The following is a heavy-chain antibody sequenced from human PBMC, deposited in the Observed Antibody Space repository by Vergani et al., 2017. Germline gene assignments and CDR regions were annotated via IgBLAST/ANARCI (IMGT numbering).Heavy chain of an antibody. D-gene: IGHD2-2*01. J-gene: IGHJ6*03. V-gene: IGHV3-66*01. CDR1: GFTFDDYA. CDR2: IYSGGST. Sequence: EVQLVESGGGLVQPGRSLRLSCAASGFTFDDYAMHWVRQAPGKGLEWVSGIYSGGSTYYADSVKGRFTISRDNSKNTLYLQMNSLRAEDTAVYYCARDRRYCSSTSCFYYYYYMDVWGKGTTVTVSS. CDR3: ARDRRYCSSTSCFYYYYYMDV.